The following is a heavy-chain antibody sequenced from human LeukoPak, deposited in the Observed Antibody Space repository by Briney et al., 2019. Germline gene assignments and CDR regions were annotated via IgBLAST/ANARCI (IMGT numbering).Heavy chain of an antibody. CDR1: GFTFSSYA. CDR2: ISYDGSNK. CDR3: ARGPYCGGDCYSSGLDY. V-gene: IGHV3-30-3*01. Sequence: GGSLRLSCAASGFTFSSYAMHWVRQAPGKGLEWVAVISYDGSNKYYADSVKGRFTISGDNSKNTLYLQMNSLRAEDTAVYYCARGPYCGGDCYSSGLDYWGQGTLVTVSS. J-gene: IGHJ4*02. D-gene: IGHD2-21*02.